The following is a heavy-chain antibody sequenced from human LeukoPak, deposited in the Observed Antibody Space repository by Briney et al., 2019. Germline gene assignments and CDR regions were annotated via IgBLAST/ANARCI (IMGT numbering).Heavy chain of an antibody. CDR2: IYSTGIT. J-gene: IGHJ4*02. V-gene: IGHV4-59*01. Sequence: SETLSLTCSVSGGSISNYYWSWIRQTPVKGLEWIGYIYSTGITNYNPSLQSRVTMSVDTSKDQFSLRLSSVTAADTALYYCARVGYSSGWTETYFDFWGQGMLVTVSP. D-gene: IGHD6-19*01. CDR1: GGSISNYY. CDR3: ARVGYSSGWTETYFDF.